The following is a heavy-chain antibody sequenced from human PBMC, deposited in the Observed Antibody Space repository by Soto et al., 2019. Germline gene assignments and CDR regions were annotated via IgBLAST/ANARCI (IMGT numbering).Heavy chain of an antibody. V-gene: IGHV1-69*01. CDR1: GGTFSSYA. J-gene: IGHJ3*02. Sequence: QVQLVQSGAEVKKPGSSVKVSCKASGGTFSSYAISWVRQAPGQGLEWMGGITPIFGTANYAQKFQGRVTITADESTSTAYMELSSLRSEDTAVYYCARDLVYSSSWTRDAFDIWGQGTMVTVSS. CDR2: ITPIFGTA. CDR3: ARDLVYSSSWTRDAFDI. D-gene: IGHD6-13*01.